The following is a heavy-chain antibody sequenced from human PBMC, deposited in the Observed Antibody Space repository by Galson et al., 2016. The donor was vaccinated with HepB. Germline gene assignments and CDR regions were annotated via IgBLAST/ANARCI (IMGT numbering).Heavy chain of an antibody. Sequence: SETLSLTCTVSGGSISSYYWSWIRQPPGKGLDWIGYIHYSGSTNYSPSRKSRVTISVDTSKNQFSLKLSSVTAADTAVYFCARGQQLGRGFDYWGQGTLVTVSS. CDR1: GGSISSYY. D-gene: IGHD6-13*01. CDR2: IHYSGST. J-gene: IGHJ4*02. V-gene: IGHV4-59*01. CDR3: ARGQQLGRGFDY.